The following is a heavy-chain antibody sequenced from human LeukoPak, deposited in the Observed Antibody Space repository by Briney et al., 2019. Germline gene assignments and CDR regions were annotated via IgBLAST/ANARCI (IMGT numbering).Heavy chain of an antibody. D-gene: IGHD2-2*01. J-gene: IGHJ4*02. Sequence: SVKVSCKASGGTFSSYAISWVRQAPGQGLEWMGRIIPIFGTANYAQKFQGRVTITTDESTSTAYMELSSLRSEDTAVYYCASSYAYPNSFDYWGQGTLVPVSS. CDR3: ASSYAYPNSFDY. CDR1: GGTFSSYA. CDR2: IIPIFGTA. V-gene: IGHV1-69*05.